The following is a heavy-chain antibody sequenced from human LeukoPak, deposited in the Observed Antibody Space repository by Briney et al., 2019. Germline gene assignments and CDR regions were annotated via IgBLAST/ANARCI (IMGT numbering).Heavy chain of an antibody. D-gene: IGHD4-11*01. CDR1: GYTFTSYG. V-gene: IGHV1-18*01. J-gene: IGHJ6*02. CDR2: ISAYNGNT. Sequence: ASVKVSCTASGYTFTSYGISWVRQAPGQGLEWMGLISAYNGNTNYAQKLQGRVTMTTDTSTSTAYMELRSLRSDDTAVYYCARDGEHDYSNYYYYYYGMDVWGQGTTVTVSS. CDR3: ARDGEHDYSNYYYYYYGMDV.